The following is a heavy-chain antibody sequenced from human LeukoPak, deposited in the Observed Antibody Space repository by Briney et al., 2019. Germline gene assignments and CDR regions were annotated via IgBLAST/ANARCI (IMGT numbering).Heavy chain of an antibody. V-gene: IGHV4-34*01. Sequence: PSETLSLTCAVYGGSFSGYYWSWIRQPPGKGLEWVGEINHSGSTNYNPSLKSRVTISVDTSKNHFSLKLSSVTAADTAVYYCARRSMVRGGYPDYGMDVWGKGTTVTVSS. CDR3: ARRSMVRGGYPDYGMDV. CDR1: GGSFSGYY. CDR2: INHSGST. J-gene: IGHJ6*04. D-gene: IGHD3-10*01.